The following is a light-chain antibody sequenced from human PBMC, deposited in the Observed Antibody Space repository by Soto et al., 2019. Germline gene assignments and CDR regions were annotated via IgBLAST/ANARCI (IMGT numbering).Light chain of an antibody. Sequence: DIQMTQSPSSLSASVGDGVTLTCRASQGIRNRLAWYQQKSGKVPKLLIYGASTLQSGVPPRFSGSASGTDFTLTISGLQPEDVATYYCQKYNTAPFTFGPGTKVDIK. CDR3: QKYNTAPFT. CDR2: GAS. J-gene: IGKJ3*01. V-gene: IGKV1-27*01. CDR1: QGIRNR.